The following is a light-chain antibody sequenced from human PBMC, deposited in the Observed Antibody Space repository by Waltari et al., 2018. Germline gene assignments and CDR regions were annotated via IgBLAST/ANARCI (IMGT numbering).Light chain of an antibody. CDR2: GAS. CDR1: QSISSY. J-gene: IGKJ1*01. V-gene: IGKV1-39*01. CDR3: QQSHSIPWT. Sequence: DIQMTQSPSSLSASVGDRVNITCRASQSISSYLNWYQQKPGKAPNFLIYGASNLQSGVPSRFSGSGSGTDFTLTISSLQLEDSATYSCQQSHSIPWTFGQGTKVEI.